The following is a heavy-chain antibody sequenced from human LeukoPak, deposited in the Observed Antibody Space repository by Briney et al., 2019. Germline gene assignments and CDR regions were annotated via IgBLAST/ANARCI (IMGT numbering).Heavy chain of an antibody. CDR3: ANLRRDGYNSY. CDR1: GFTFSSYG. J-gene: IGHJ4*02. D-gene: IGHD5-24*01. CDR2: IRCDGSNK. V-gene: IGHV3-30*02. Sequence: GGSLRLSCAASGFTFSSYGMHWVRQAPGKGLEWVAFIRCDGSNKYYADSVKGRFTISRDNSKNTLYLQMNSLRAEDTAVYYCANLRRDGYNSYWGQGTLVTVSS.